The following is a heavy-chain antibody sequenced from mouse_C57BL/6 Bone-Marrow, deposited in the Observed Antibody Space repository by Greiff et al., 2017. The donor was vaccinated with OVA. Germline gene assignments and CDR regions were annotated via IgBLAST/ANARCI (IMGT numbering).Heavy chain of an antibody. V-gene: IGHV1-81*01. CDR2: IYPRSGNT. D-gene: IGHD2-3*01. Sequence: QVQLQQSGAELARPGASVKLSCKASGYTFTSYGISWVKQRTGQGLEWIGEIYPRSGNTSYNEKFKGKATLTADKSSSTAYMELRSLTSEDSAVYFCARGWLLRNYAMDYWGQGTSVTVSS. J-gene: IGHJ4*01. CDR3: ARGWLLRNYAMDY. CDR1: GYTFTSYG.